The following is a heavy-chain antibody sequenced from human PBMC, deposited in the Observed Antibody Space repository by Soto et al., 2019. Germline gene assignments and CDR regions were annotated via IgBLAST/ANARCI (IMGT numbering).Heavy chain of an antibody. CDR3: AKPRGSPYYDFWSGYYYFDY. V-gene: IGHV3-23*01. Sequence: GSLRLSCAASGFTFSSYAMSWVRQAPGKGLEWVSAISGSGGSTYYADSVKGRFTISRDNSKNTLYLQMNSLRAEDTAVYYCAKPRGSPYYDFWSGYYYFDYWGQGTLVTVSS. J-gene: IGHJ4*02. D-gene: IGHD3-3*01. CDR1: GFTFSSYA. CDR2: ISGSGGST.